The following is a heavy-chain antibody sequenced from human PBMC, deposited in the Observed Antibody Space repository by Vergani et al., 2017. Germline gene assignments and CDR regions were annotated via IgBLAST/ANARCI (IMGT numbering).Heavy chain of an antibody. V-gene: IGHV4-31*03. Sequence: QVQLQESGPGLVKPSQTLSLTCTVSGGSISSGGYYWSWIRQHPGKGLEWIGYIYYSGSTYYNPSLKSRVTISVDTSKNQFSLKLSSVTAADTAAYYCARDGCSGGSCYAGGDFDIWGQGTMVTVSS. CDR3: ARDGCSGGSCYAGGDFDI. D-gene: IGHD2-15*01. J-gene: IGHJ3*02. CDR2: IYYSGST. CDR1: GGSISSGGYY.